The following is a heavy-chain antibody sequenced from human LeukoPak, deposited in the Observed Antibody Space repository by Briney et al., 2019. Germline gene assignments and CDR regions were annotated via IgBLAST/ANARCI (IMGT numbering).Heavy chain of an antibody. CDR1: GFIFSGYY. Sequence: PGGSLRLSCATSGFIFSGYYMSWIRQAPGKGLEWVSYISGSRHDISYADSVKGRFTISRDNAKGSLYLQMNSLTAADTAVYYCGTHAGRTGSDDWGQGTLVTVSS. CDR3: GTHAGRTGSDD. CDR2: ISGSRHDI. V-gene: IGHV3-11*01. J-gene: IGHJ4*02. D-gene: IGHD3/OR15-3a*01.